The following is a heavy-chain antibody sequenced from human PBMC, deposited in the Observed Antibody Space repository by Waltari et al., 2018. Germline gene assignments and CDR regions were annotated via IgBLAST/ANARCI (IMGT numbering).Heavy chain of an antibody. CDR2: INAGNGNT. D-gene: IGHD3-22*01. V-gene: IGHV1-3*01. Sequence: QVQLVQSGAEVKKPGASVKVSCKASGYTFTSYAMHWVRQAPGQRLEWMGWINAGNGNTKYSQKFQGRVTITADESTSTAYMELSSLRSEDTAVYYCAKEPDYDSSGCWGQGTLVTVSS. CDR3: AKEPDYDSSGC. J-gene: IGHJ4*02. CDR1: GYTFTSYA.